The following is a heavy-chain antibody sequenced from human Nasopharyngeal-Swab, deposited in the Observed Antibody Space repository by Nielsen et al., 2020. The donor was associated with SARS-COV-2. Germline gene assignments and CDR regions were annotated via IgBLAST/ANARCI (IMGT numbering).Heavy chain of an antibody. CDR3: ARRVTSFTMIVVVMTGGISYFDY. D-gene: IGHD3-22*01. V-gene: IGHV4-34*01. CDR1: GGSFTDYY. J-gene: IGHJ4*02. CDR2: INHRGST. Sequence: SETLSLTCAVYGGSFTDYYWTWIRQPPGKGLEWIGEINHRGSTNYNPSLKSRVTISADTSKNQFSLNLSSVTAADTAVYYCARRVTSFTMIVVVMTGGISYFDYWSQGILVTVSS.